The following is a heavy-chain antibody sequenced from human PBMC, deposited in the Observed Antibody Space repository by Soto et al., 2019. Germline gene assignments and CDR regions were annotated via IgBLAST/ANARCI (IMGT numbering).Heavy chain of an antibody. V-gene: IGHV3-66*04. CDR2: IYSDAGGGST. CDR1: GFTVSSNY. Sequence: EVQLVESGGDLVQPGGSLRLSCAASGFTVSSNYMRWVRQAPGKWLEWVSAIYSDAGGGSTYYADAVKRRFTISRDSSRNILYLQMNSLRDDDTAVYYCARRYYYDGSGYLRGGDNGGQGTLVTVSS. J-gene: IGHJ4*02. CDR3: ARRYYYDGSGYLRGGDN. D-gene: IGHD3-22*01.